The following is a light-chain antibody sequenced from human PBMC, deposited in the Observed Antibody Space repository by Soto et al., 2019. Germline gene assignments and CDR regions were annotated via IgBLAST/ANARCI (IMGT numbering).Light chain of an antibody. V-gene: IGLV2-23*01. CDR1: SNDVGSYNL. CDR3: CSYAGSNYYV. J-gene: IGLJ1*01. CDR2: EGS. Sequence: QSVLTQPASVSGSPGQSITISCTGTSNDVGSYNLVSWYQHHPGKAPKLMIFEGSKRPSGVSNRFSGSKSGSTASLTISGLQAEDEADFYCCSYAGSNYYVFGTGNKATVL.